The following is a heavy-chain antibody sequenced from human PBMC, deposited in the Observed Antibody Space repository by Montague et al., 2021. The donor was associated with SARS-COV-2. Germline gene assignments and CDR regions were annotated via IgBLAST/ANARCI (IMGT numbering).Heavy chain of an antibody. CDR1: GYNFTTNW. CDR3: ARLRLALLAPPGPFDS. CDR2: IFPDDSDV. D-gene: IGHD6-6*01. V-gene: IGHV5-51*01. Sequence: QSGAEVKQSGDSLKISCKGSGYNFTTNWIGWVRQMPGKGLEFMGSIFPDDSDVRYSPSFQGHVTISADKSITTAYPQWSSLKAPDTAIYYCARLRLALLAPPGPFDSWGQGTPVIVSS. J-gene: IGHJ4*02.